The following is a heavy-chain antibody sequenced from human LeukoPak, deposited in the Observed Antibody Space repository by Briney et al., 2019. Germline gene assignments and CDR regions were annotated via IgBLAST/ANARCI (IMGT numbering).Heavy chain of an antibody. J-gene: IGHJ5*02. Sequence: ASVKVSCKASGYTFTGYYIHWVRQAPGQGLEWMGWINPNSGGTNYAQKFQGRVTMTRDTSIRTAYMELSRLRSDDTAMYYCARAHVDTAMVGWFDPWGQGTLVTVSS. CDR2: INPNSGGT. D-gene: IGHD5-18*01. CDR1: GYTFTGYY. CDR3: ARAHVDTAMVGWFDP. V-gene: IGHV1-2*02.